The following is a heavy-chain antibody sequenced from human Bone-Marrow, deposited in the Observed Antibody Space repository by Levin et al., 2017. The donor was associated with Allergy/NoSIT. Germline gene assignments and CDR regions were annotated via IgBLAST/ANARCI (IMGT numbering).Heavy chain of an antibody. CDR2: IYYSGST. CDR1: GVSISSPSSY. V-gene: IGHV4-39*01. CDR3: ARQSAVGGILYGMDV. Sequence: SQTLSLTCTVSGVSISSPSSYWGWIRQPPGRGLEWIGSIYYSGSTYYNLSLKSRVIISVDTSKNQFSLKLSSVTAADTAVFYCARQSAVGGILYGMDVWGQGTTVTVSS. D-gene: IGHD1-26*01. J-gene: IGHJ6*02.